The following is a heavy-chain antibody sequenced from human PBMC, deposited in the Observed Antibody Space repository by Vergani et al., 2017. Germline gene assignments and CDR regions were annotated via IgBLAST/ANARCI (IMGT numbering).Heavy chain of an antibody. J-gene: IGHJ4*02. CDR3: ARLSVDTAMVN. Sequence: QVQLQESGPGLVKPSETLSLTCTVSGGSISSYYWGWIRQPPGKGLEWIGSIYYSGSTYYNPSLKSRVTISVDTSKNQFSLKLSSVTAADTAVYYCARLSVDTAMVNWGQGTLVTVSS. V-gene: IGHV4-39*01. CDR1: GGSISSYY. CDR2: IYYSGST. D-gene: IGHD5-18*01.